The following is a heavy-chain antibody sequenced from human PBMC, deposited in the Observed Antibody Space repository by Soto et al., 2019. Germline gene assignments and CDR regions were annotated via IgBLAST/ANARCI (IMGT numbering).Heavy chain of an antibody. V-gene: IGHV3-23*01. CDR3: TEAFIGEAVRDY. CDR1: GFTFHSHA. CDR2: ITGNGLNS. J-gene: IGHJ4*02. Sequence: GGSLRLSCAASGFTFHSHAMSWVRLAPGKGLEWISSITGNGLNSYYANSVKGRFTISRDTSKNTVYLQMTGLGAEDTAVYYRTEAFIGEAVRDYWGQGTLVTVSS. D-gene: IGHD3-3*02.